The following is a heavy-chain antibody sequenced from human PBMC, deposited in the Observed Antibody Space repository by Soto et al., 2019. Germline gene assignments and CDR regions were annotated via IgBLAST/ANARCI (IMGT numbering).Heavy chain of an antibody. CDR2: IHPGGNT. J-gene: IGHJ4*02. Sequence: VQLQESGPGLVEPSGTLSLTCGVSGDSINSDDWWSWVRQPPGKGLEWIGEIHPGGNTNYNAALKSRVALSVDKSKRPFYLRLTSVTAADTAVYYCERVRFTVTTRACFDQWGQGTLATVSS. CDR3: ERVRFTVTTRACFDQ. CDR1: GDSINSDDW. V-gene: IGHV4-4*02. D-gene: IGHD4-17*01.